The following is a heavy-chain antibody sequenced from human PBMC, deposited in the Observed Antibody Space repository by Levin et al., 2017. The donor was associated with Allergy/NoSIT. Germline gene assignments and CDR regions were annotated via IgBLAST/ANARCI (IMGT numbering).Heavy chain of an antibody. Sequence: GGSLRLSCAASGFTFSSYAMHWVRQAPGKGLEYVSAISSNGGSTYYANSVKGRFTISRDNSKNTLYLQMGSLRAEDMAVYYCAREIAVAGRNWFDPWGQGTLVTVSS. CDR3: AREIAVAGRNWFDP. CDR2: ISSNGGST. D-gene: IGHD6-19*01. V-gene: IGHV3-64*01. CDR1: GFTFSSYA. J-gene: IGHJ5*02.